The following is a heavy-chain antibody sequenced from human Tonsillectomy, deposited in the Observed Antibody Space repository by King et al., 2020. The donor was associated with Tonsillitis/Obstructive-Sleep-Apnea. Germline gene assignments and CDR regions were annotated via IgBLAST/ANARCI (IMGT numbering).Heavy chain of an antibody. Sequence: TLKESGPTLVKPTQTLTLTCTFSGFSLSTSGVGVGWIRQPPGKALEWLSLIYWDDDERYSPSLKSRLTTTKDTSKNQVVLTMTNMDPVDTATYYFAHRPASDYGDSYWYFDLWGRGTLVTVSS. CDR1: GFSLSTSGVG. D-gene: IGHD4-17*01. CDR3: AHRPASDYGDSYWYFDL. J-gene: IGHJ2*01. CDR2: IYWDDDE. V-gene: IGHV2-5*02.